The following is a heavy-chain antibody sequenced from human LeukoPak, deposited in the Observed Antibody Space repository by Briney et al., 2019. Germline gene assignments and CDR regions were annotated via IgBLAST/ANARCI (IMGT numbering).Heavy chain of an antibody. CDR1: GFTFSSHW. D-gene: IGHD3-22*01. Sequence: GSLRLSCAASGFTFSSHWMSWIRQPPGKGLEWIGEINHSGSTNYNPSLKSRVTISVDTSKNQFSLKLSSVTAADTAVYYCARGYYDSSGYLFAPRPFDYWGQGTLVTVSS. V-gene: IGHV4-34*01. CDR2: INHSGST. CDR3: ARGYYDSSGYLFAPRPFDY. J-gene: IGHJ4*02.